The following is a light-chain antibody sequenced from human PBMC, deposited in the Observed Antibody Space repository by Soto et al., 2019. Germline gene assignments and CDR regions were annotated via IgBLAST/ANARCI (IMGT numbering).Light chain of an antibody. CDR3: QQYNNWPPWT. CDR1: QSVRSN. V-gene: IGKV3-15*01. CDR2: DAS. J-gene: IGKJ1*01. Sequence: EIVMTQSPVTLSVSPGERATLSCRASQSVRSNLAWYQQKPGQAPRLLMYDASTRATGIPARFSGSGSGTEFTLTISSLQSEDFAVYYCQQYNNWPPWTFGQGTKVEI.